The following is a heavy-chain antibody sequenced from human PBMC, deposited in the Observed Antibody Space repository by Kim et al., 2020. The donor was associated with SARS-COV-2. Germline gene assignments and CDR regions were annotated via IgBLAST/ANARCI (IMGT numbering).Heavy chain of an antibody. J-gene: IGHJ4*02. D-gene: IGHD3-16*01. CDR2: IKQDGSEK. V-gene: IGHV3-7*03. CDR1: GFTFSSYW. CDR3: ASLGGVSNFDY. Sequence: GGSLRLSCAASGFTFSSYWMNWVRQAPGKGLEWVANIKQDGSEKYYVDSVKGRFTISRDNAKNSLYLQMNSLRAEDTAVYYCASLGGVSNFDYWGQGTLGSVSS.